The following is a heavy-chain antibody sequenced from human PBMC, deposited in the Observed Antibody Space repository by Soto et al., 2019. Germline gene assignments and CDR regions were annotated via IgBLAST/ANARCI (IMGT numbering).Heavy chain of an antibody. V-gene: IGHV3-23*01. CDR2: ISGSGGST. CDR1: GFTFSSYA. CDR3: AKVTRVQVTHFDY. J-gene: IGHJ4*02. Sequence: EVQLLESGGGLVQPGGSLRLSCAASGFTFSSYAMSWVRQAPGKGLEWVSAISGSGGSTYYADSVKGRFTISRDKSKNTLYLQMNSLRAEDTAVYYCAKVTRVQVTHFDYWGQGTLVTVSS. D-gene: IGHD4-4*01.